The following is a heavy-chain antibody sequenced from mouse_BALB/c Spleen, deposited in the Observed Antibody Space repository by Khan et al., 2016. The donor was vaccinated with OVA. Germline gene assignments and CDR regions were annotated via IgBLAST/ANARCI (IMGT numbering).Heavy chain of an antibody. CDR2: INPTTGYT. J-gene: IGHJ2*01. CDR1: GYTFINYW. V-gene: IGHV1-7*01. CDR3: ARRGLRWDFDY. D-gene: IGHD1-1*01. Sequence: QVQLKQSGAELAKPGASVKMSCKASGYTFINYWMNWVKQRPGQGLEWIGYINPTTGYTEYNLKFKDKATLTADKSSSTAHLQLSSLTSEDSAVYYCARRGLRWDFDYWGQGTTLPVSS.